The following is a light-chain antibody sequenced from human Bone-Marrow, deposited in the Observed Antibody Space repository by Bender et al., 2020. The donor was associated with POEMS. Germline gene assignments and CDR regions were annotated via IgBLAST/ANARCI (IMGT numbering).Light chain of an antibody. J-gene: IGLJ2*01. CDR2: QDD. CDR1: ELVDKY. Sequence: DLTQPPSLSVSPGQTATIPCAGDELVDKYVCWYQQKAGQSPVLVLFQDDKRPSGSPERFSGSNSGKTATLSIAGTQTVDEATYYCQAWDSNTAVIFGGGTKLTVL. V-gene: IGLV3-1*01. CDR3: QAWDSNTAVI.